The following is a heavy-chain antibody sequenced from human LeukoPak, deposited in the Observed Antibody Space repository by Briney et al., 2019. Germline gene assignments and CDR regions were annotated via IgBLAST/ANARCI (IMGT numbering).Heavy chain of an antibody. Sequence: GEFLKISCKTSGYDFSSKWIGWVRQMPGKGLELMGIIYPTDSITKYSPSFQGHVTMSVDTSVNTAYLQWTSLEASDTAIYYCARLAPDYADYWFDPWGQGTLVTVSS. CDR3: ARLAPDYADYWFDP. CDR2: IYPTDSIT. D-gene: IGHD4-17*01. V-gene: IGHV5-51*01. J-gene: IGHJ5*02. CDR1: GYDFSSKW.